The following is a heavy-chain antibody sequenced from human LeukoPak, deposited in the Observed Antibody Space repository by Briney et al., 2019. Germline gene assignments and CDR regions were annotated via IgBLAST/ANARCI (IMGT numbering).Heavy chain of an antibody. Sequence: PGGSLRLSCAASGFTFSSYEMNWVRQAPGQGLEWVSYISSGGSTIYYADFVKGRFNISRDNANNSLFLQMNSLRAEDTAVYYCARDAYYHSSGYYGLNTFDIWGQGTMVTVSS. D-gene: IGHD3-22*01. CDR2: ISSGGSTI. J-gene: IGHJ3*02. CDR1: GFTFSSYE. V-gene: IGHV3-48*03. CDR3: ARDAYYHSSGYYGLNTFDI.